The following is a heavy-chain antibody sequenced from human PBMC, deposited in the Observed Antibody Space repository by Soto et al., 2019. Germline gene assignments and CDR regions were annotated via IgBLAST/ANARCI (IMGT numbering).Heavy chain of an antibody. CDR1: GFTFSQYA. CDR3: ARESVAGFD. D-gene: IGHD6-19*01. V-gene: IGHV3-30-3*01. J-gene: IGHJ4*02. Sequence: SLRLSCEGSGFTFSQYALHWVRQAPGKGLAWVAVVSDGGYNKYYADSVKGRFTVSRDDSKQTLYLQMNDLRPEDTALYFCARESVAGFDWGQGTRVTVYS. CDR2: VSDGGYNK.